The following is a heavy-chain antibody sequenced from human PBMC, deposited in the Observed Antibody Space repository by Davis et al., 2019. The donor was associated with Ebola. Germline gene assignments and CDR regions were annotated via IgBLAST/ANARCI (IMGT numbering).Heavy chain of an antibody. V-gene: IGHV3-30*18. CDR3: AKGDRKGDIVLMVYAIGAFDI. CDR1: EFTFSGYA. J-gene: IGHJ3*02. Sequence: GESLKISCAASEFTFSGYAMSWVRQAPGKGLEWVAVISYDGSNKYYADSVKGRFTISRDNSKNTLYLQMNSLRAEDTAVYYCAKGDRKGDIVLMVYAIGAFDIWGQGTMVTVSS. CDR2: ISYDGSNK. D-gene: IGHD2-8*01.